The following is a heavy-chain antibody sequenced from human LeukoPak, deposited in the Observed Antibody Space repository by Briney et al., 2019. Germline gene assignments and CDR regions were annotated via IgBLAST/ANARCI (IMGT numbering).Heavy chain of an antibody. D-gene: IGHD2-15*01. V-gene: IGHV1-69*05. Sequence: SVKVSCKASGGTFSSYAISWVRQAPGQGLEWMGGIIPIFGTANYAQKLQGRVTMTTDTSTSTAYMELRSLRSDDTAVYYCALVAAHDAFDIWGQGTMVTVSS. CDR1: GGTFSSYA. CDR3: ALVAAHDAFDI. J-gene: IGHJ3*02. CDR2: IIPIFGTA.